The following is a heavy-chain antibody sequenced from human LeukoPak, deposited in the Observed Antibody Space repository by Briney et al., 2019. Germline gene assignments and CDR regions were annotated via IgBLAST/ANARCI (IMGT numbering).Heavy chain of an antibody. CDR1: GYRLTNYW. CDR2: IYLGDSDT. V-gene: IGHV5-51*01. Sequence: GESLKISCKGSGYRLTNYWIGWVRQMPGKGLEWMGIIYLGDSDTGYSPSFQGQVIISADKSSSTAYLQWSNLRASDTAMYYCAKLGGYDILTGSWRGYYYMDVWGTGTTVTVSS. D-gene: IGHD3-9*01. CDR3: AKLGGYDILTGSWRGYYYMDV. J-gene: IGHJ6*03.